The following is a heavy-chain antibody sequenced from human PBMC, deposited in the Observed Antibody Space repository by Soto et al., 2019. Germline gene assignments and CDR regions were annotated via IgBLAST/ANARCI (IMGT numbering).Heavy chain of an antibody. D-gene: IGHD6-13*01. CDR1: GGSISSSNW. CDR3: AAAAYYYGMDV. J-gene: IGHJ6*02. V-gene: IGHV4-4*02. CDR2: IYHRGST. Sequence: SETLSLTCAVSGGSISSSNWWNWVRQPPGKGLEWIGEIYHRGSTNYNPSLKSRVTISVDKSKNQFSLKLSSVTAADTAVYYCAAAAYYYGMDVWGQLTTFTVSS.